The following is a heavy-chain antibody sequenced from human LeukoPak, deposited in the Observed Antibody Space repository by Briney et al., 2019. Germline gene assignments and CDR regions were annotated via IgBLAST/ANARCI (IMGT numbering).Heavy chain of an antibody. D-gene: IGHD3-16*01. CDR1: GFNFGSYA. V-gene: IGHV3-21*01. J-gene: IGHJ5*02. Sequence: PGGSLRLPCAASGFNFGSYAMNWVRQAPGKGLEWVSSISSGSSFIYYADSVKGRFTISRDNAKNSLYPQMNSLRAEDTAIYYCARDQGGERWFDPWGQGTLVTVSS. CDR3: ARDQGGERWFDP. CDR2: ISSGSSFI.